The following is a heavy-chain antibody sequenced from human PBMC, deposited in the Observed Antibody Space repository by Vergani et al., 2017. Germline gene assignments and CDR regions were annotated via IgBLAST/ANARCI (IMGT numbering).Heavy chain of an antibody. D-gene: IGHD1-14*01. J-gene: IGHJ4*02. CDR3: AKGDARGWWNQGELLDY. V-gene: IGHV3-30*04. CDR1: GFTFSSYA. Sequence: QVQLVESGGGVVQPGRSLRLSCAASGFTFSSYAMHWVRQAPGKGLEWVAVISYDGSNKYYADSVKGRFTISRDNSKNTLYLQMNSLRAEDTAVYYCAKGDARGWWNQGELLDYWGQGTLVTVSS. CDR2: ISYDGSNK.